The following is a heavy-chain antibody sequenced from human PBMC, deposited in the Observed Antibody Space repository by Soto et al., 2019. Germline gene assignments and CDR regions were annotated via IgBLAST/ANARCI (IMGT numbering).Heavy chain of an antibody. CDR1: GFTFSSYW. D-gene: IGHD3-3*01. Sequence: WGSLRLSLTASGFTFSSYWMSWVRQAPGKGLEWVCNIKQDGSEKYYVYSVKVRFTISRDKAKNSLYLQMNSLIAEDTAVYHCPRESITIFGVPINLHLHXWGQGTLVTVSX. V-gene: IGHV3-7*01. CDR2: IKQDGSEK. CDR3: PRESITIFGVPINLHLHX. J-gene: IGHJ4*02.